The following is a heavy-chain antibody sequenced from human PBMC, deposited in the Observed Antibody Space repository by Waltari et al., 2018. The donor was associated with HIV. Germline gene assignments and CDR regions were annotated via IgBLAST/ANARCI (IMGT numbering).Heavy chain of an antibody. CDR1: GFTFSSYA. D-gene: IGHD6-6*01. CDR2: ISGSGGST. Sequence: EVQLLASGAGLVHPGGSLRLSCAASGFTFSSYAMRWVRQAPGKGLEWVSGISGSGGSTYYADSVKGRFTISRDNSKNTLYLQMNSLRAEDTAVYYCANRPSAFDIWGQGTMVTVSS. CDR3: ANRPSAFDI. V-gene: IGHV3-23*01. J-gene: IGHJ3*02.